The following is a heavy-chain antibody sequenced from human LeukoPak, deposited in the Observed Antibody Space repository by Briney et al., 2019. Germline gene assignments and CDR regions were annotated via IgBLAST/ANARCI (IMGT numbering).Heavy chain of an antibody. J-gene: IGHJ3*02. D-gene: IGHD3-22*01. V-gene: IGHV4-34*01. Sequence: PSETLSLTCAVYGGSFSGYYWSWIRQPPGKGLEWIGEINHSGSTNYNPSLKSRVTISVDTSKNQFSLKLSSVTAADTAVYYCARDYLAYYYDSSGYIDAFDIWGQGTMVTVSS. CDR1: GGSFSGYY. CDR3: ARDYLAYYYDSSGYIDAFDI. CDR2: INHSGST.